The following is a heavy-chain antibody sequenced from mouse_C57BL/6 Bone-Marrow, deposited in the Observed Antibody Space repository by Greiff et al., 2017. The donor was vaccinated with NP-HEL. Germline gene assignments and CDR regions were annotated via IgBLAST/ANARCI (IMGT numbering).Heavy chain of an antibody. J-gene: IGHJ4*01. D-gene: IGHD1-1*01. CDR2: IYPGSGST. Sequence: QVQLQQPGAELVKPGASVKMSCKASGYTITSYWITWVKQRPGQGLEWIGDIYPGSGSTNYNEKFKSKATLTVDTSSITAYMQLSSLTSEDSAVYYCARDPYYYGRDYYAMDYWGQGTSVTVSS. V-gene: IGHV1-55*01. CDR3: ARDPYYYGRDYYAMDY. CDR1: GYTITSYW.